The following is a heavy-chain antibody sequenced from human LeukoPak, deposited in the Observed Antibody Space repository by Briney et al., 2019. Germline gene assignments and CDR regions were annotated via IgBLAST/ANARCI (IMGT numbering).Heavy chain of an antibody. V-gene: IGHV3-23*01. Sequence: GGSLRLSCAASGFTFSSHAMHWVRQAPGKGLEWVSAISGSGGSTYYADSVKGRFTISRDNSKNTLYLQMNSLRAEDTAVYYCASPGYSYGTFDYWGQGTLVTVSS. D-gene: IGHD5-18*01. CDR3: ASPGYSYGTFDY. CDR2: ISGSGGST. J-gene: IGHJ4*02. CDR1: GFTFSSHA.